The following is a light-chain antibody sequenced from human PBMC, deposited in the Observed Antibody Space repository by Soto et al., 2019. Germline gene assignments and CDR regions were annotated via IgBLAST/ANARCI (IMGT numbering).Light chain of an antibody. CDR1: HSISGW. V-gene: IGKV1-5*01. CDR2: GAS. CDR3: QHFNSYPWT. J-gene: IGKJ1*01. Sequence: DIQMTQSPSTLSASVGDTVAITCRASHSISGWLACYQQTPGKAPTLLIYGASSLQTGVPSRFSGSGSGTEFTLSISSLQPDDVATYYCQHFNSYPWTFGQGTKVDI.